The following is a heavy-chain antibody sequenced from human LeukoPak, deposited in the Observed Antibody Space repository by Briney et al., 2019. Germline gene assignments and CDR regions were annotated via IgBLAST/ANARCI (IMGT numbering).Heavy chain of an antibody. D-gene: IGHD4-11*01. Sequence: GASVKVSCKASGYTFTSYGISWVRQAPGQGLEWMGGIIPIFGTANYAQKFQGRVTITADESTSTAYMELSSLRSEDTAVYYCARGITVTTMFDPWGQGTLVTVSS. CDR1: GYTFTSYG. J-gene: IGHJ5*02. CDR2: IIPIFGTA. CDR3: ARGITVTTMFDP. V-gene: IGHV1-69*13.